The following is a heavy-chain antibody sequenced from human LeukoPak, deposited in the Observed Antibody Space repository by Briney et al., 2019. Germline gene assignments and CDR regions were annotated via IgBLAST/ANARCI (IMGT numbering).Heavy chain of an antibody. CDR2: ISAYNGNT. CDR1: GYTFTSYG. J-gene: IGHJ4*02. V-gene: IGHV1-18*01. Sequence: ASVKVSCKASGYTFTSYGISWVRQAPGQGLEWMEWISAYNGNTNYAQKLQGRVTMTTDTSTSTAYMELRSLRSDDTAVYYCARDGRGYDFWSGYYADRSFDYWGQGTLVTVSS. CDR3: ARDGRGYDFWSGYYADRSFDY. D-gene: IGHD3-3*01.